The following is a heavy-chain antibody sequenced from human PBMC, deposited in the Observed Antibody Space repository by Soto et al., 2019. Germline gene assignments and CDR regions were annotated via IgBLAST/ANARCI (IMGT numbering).Heavy chain of an antibody. CDR1: SGSVNSGGYS. CDR3: ARVPGP. J-gene: IGHJ5*02. V-gene: IGHV4-30-2*01. Sequence: SETLSLTCAVSSGSVNSGGYSWSWIRQPPGKGLEWIGYIYHSGSTYYNPSLKSRVTISVDRSKNQFSLKLSSVTAADTAVYYCARVPGPWGQGTLVTVSS. CDR2: IYHSGST.